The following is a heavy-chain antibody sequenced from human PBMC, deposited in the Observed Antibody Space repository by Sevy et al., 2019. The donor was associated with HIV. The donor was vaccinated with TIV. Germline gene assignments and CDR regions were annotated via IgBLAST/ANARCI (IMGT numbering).Heavy chain of an antibody. Sequence: GGSLRLSCAASGFRFSDHDMSWIRQAPGKGLEWVAYISRSGTIIYYAESVRGLFTTSRDNAKNSLFLQMNSLRVEDTAIYCCMSDDCGTYNKNYFAYWGQGTLVTVSS. V-gene: IGHV3-11*01. CDR2: ISRSGTII. D-gene: IGHD1-26*01. CDR3: MSDDCGTYNKNYFAY. CDR1: GFRFSDHD. J-gene: IGHJ4*02.